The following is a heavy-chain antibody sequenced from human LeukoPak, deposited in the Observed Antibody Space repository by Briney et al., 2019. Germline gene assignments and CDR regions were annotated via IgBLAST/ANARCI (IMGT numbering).Heavy chain of an antibody. Sequence: ASVQVSCKASGYPFTTYGFIWVRQAPGRGPEWLGWISANNGNRKAAQKFRDRLNTTTDAATQTAYMHLTSLSSDDTAMYFCARTVGNRADPWGQGSLVIVSP. J-gene: IGHJ5*02. CDR1: GYPFTTYG. CDR2: ISANNGNR. V-gene: IGHV1-18*01. D-gene: IGHD1-14*01. CDR3: ARTVGNRADP.